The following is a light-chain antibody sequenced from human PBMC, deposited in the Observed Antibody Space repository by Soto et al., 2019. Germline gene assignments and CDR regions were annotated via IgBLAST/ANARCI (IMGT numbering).Light chain of an antibody. J-gene: IGKJ1*01. CDR3: QPYGTSPWT. Sequence: EVALTQSPGTLSLSPGARATLSCRASQTIANNYLTWYQQKPGQAPRVLIYDAPTRATGIPDRFSGSGSGTDFTLTISRLEPEDFAVYYCQPYGTSPWTFGQGTKVDIK. CDR2: DAP. CDR1: QTIANNY. V-gene: IGKV3-20*01.